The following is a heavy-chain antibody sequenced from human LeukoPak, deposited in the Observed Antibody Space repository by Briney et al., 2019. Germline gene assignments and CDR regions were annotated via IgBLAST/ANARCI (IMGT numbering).Heavy chain of an antibody. D-gene: IGHD3-16*01. CDR3: AKEGAWGNWYFDL. V-gene: IGHV3-66*01. CDR1: GITVSTNY. Sequence: GGSLRLSCAASGITVSTNYMSWVRQAPGKGLEWVSIIYSGGATFYADSVKGRFTISRENSKNTLWLQMNSLRAEDTAVYYCAKEGAWGNWYFDLWGRGALVTVSS. J-gene: IGHJ2*01. CDR2: IYSGGAT.